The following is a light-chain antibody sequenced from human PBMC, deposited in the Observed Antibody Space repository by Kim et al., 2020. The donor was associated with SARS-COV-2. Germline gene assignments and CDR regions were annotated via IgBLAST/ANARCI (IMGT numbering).Light chain of an antibody. CDR1: SSDVGSYNL. J-gene: IGLJ2*01. V-gene: IGLV2-23*02. CDR2: EVS. CDR3: CSYAGSSTSVV. Sequence: QSITISCTGTSSDVGSYNLVSWYQQHPGKAHKLMIYEVSKRPSGVSNRFSGSKSGNTASLTISGLQAEDEADYYCCSYAGSSTSVVFGGGTKVTVL.